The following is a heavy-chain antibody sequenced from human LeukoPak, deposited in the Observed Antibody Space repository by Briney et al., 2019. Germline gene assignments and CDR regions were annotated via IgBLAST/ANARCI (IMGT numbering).Heavy chain of an antibody. V-gene: IGHV3-30*18. J-gene: IGHJ4*02. D-gene: IGHD1-26*01. CDR3: VKDRTINGRSSPFDS. Sequence: SGGSPRLSRSAPGFSFTTYCMHWVRPAPPKGVEWLAAISYDGRNQNYADSVKGRFTIFRDNSQNTLYLQMNSLRAEDTALYYCVKDRTINGRSSPFDSWGQGTLVTVSS. CDR2: ISYDGRNQ. CDR1: GFSFTTYC.